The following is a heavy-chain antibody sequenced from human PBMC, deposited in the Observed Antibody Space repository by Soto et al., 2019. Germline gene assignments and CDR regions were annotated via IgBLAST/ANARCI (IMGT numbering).Heavy chain of an antibody. CDR3: ARGCFGVNSGYDWGGHYYYYGMDV. CDR1: GGSFSGYY. D-gene: IGHD5-12*01. J-gene: IGHJ6*02. V-gene: IGHV4-34*01. CDR2: INHSGST. Sequence: SETLSLTCAVYGGSFSGYYWSWIRQPPGKGLEWIGEINHSGSTNYNPSLKSRVTISVDTSKNQFSLKLSSVTAADTAVYYCARGCFGVNSGYDWGGHYYYYGMDVWGQGTTVTVS.